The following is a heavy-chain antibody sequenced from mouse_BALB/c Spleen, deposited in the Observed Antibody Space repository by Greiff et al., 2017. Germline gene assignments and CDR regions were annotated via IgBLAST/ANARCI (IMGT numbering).Heavy chain of an antibody. D-gene: IGHD2-10*01. V-gene: IGHV2-9*02. CDR2: IWAGGST. CDR3: ARSFSYYGNYGGAMDY. J-gene: IGHJ4*01. Sequence: QVQLKESGPGLVAPSQSLSITCTVSGFSLTSYGVHWVRQPPGKGLEWLGVIWAGGSTNYNSALMSRLSISKDNSKSQVFLKMISLQTDDTAMYYCARSFSYYGNYGGAMDYWGQGTSVTVSS. CDR1: GFSLTSYG.